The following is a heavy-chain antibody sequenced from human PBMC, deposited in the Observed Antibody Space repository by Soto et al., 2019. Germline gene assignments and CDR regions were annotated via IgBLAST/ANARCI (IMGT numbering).Heavy chain of an antibody. CDR2: IYSGGST. CDR3: ARNYDCTAGRAFDS. J-gene: IGHJ3*02. D-gene: IGHD3-22*01. CDR1: GFTVSSNY. V-gene: IGHV3-53*01. Sequence: EVQLVESGGGLIQPGGSLRLSCEDSGFTVSSNYMSWVPQAPGKGLEWVSVIYSGGSTYYASSVKGRFTISRDNAKNTLYLQMISLRAVDTAVYYCARNYDCTAGRAFDSWGQGTMGTVSS.